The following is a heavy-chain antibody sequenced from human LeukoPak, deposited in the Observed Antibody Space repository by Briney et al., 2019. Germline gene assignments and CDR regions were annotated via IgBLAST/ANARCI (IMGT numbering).Heavy chain of an antibody. CDR1: GDSVSSNSAA. CDR2: TYYRSNWYH. V-gene: IGHV6-1*01. Sequence: SQTLSLTCAISGDSVSSNSAAWNWIRQSPSRGLEWLGRTYYRSNWYHDYAVSVESRITVNPETSKNQFSLHVNSVTPEDTAVYYCARDSDGSGRYDYWGQGTLVTVSS. D-gene: IGHD3-10*01. J-gene: IGHJ4*02. CDR3: ARDSDGSGRYDY.